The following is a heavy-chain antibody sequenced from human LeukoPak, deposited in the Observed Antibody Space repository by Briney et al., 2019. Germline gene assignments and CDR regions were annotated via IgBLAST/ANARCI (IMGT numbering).Heavy chain of an antibody. V-gene: IGHV1-18*01. J-gene: IGHJ4*02. CDR3: VKFNYYDTDGYPY. CDR1: GYTFTSYG. Sequence: ASVKVSCKASGYTFTSYGISWVRQAPGQGLEWMGWISAYNGNTNYTQKFHDRLSMTTDTSTSTAYMELKSLRSDDTAVYYCVKFNYYDTDGYPYWGPGTMVTVPS. CDR2: ISAYNGNT. D-gene: IGHD3-22*01.